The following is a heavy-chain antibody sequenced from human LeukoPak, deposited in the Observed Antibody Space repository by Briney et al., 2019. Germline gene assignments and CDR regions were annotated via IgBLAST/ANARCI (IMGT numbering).Heavy chain of an antibody. V-gene: IGHV5-51*01. CDR2: IYPGDSDT. D-gene: IGHD3-22*01. CDR1: GYSFTTYW. J-gene: IGHJ4*02. CDR3: AREDSSGYFFDY. Sequence: GESLKIFCKGSGYSFTTYWIGWVRQMPGKGLEWMGIIYPGDSDTRYSPSFQGQVTMSVDKSINTAYLRWSSLKASDTAMYYCAREDSSGYFFDYWGQGTLVTVSS.